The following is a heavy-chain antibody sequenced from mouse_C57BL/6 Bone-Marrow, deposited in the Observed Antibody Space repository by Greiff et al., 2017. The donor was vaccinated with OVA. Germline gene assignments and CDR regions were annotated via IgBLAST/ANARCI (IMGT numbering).Heavy chain of an antibody. J-gene: IGHJ2*01. CDR1: GYTFTSYG. CDR2: IYPRSGNT. D-gene: IGHD1-1*01. Sequence: VQLVESGAELARPGASVKLSCKASGYTFTSYGISWVKQRTGQGLEWIGEIYPRSGNTYYNEKFKGKATLTADKSSSTAYMELRSLTSEDSAVYFCARSPYYYGSRGYWGQGTTLTVSS. CDR3: ARSPYYYGSRGY. V-gene: IGHV1-81*01.